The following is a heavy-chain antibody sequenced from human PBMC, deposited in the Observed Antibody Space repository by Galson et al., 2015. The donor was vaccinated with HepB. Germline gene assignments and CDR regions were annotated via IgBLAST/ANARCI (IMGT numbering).Heavy chain of an antibody. CDR2: IRSKANSYAT. Sequence: SLRLSCAASGFTFSGSAMHWVRQASGKGLEWVGRIRSKANSYATAYAASVKGRFTISRDDSKNTAYLQMNSLKTEDTAVYYCTTNLLYYYDSSGYRLLGYYYGMDVWGQGTTVTVSS. J-gene: IGHJ6*02. V-gene: IGHV3-73*01. D-gene: IGHD3-22*01. CDR1: GFTFSGSA. CDR3: TTNLLYYYDSSGYRLLGYYYGMDV.